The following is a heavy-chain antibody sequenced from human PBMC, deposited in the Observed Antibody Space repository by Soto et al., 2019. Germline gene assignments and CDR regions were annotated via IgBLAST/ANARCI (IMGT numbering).Heavy chain of an antibody. CDR2: IRSSSTNT. J-gene: IGHJ4*02. V-gene: IGHV3-48*02. CDR1: GFAFSNYS. Sequence: EVQLVESGGGLVQPGGSLRLSCAGSGFAFSNYSMNWVRQAPGKGLEWVSYIRSSSTNTYYAASVRGRFTISRDNAKNSLYLRMNSLKDEDTAVYYCARGTKGGSPPLWGQGTLVTVSS. D-gene: IGHD1-7*01. CDR3: ARGTKGGSPPL.